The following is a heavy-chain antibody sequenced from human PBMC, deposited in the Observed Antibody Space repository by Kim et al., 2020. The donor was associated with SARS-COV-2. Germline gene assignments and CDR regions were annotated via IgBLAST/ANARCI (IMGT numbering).Heavy chain of an antibody. D-gene: IGHD2-21*02. CDR2: LSYSGST. V-gene: IGHV4-59*01. J-gene: IGHJ4*02. CDR3: ARGSVVTPDY. Sequence: SETLSLTCTVSGGSISSYYWGWIRQPPGKGLEWIGYLSYSGSTNYNPSFKSRVTISVDTSKNQFSLKLSSVTAADTAVYYCARGSVVTPDYWGQGTLVTVSS. CDR1: GGSISSYY.